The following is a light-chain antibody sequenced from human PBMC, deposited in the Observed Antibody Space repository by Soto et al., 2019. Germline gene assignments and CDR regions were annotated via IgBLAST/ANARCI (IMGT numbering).Light chain of an antibody. V-gene: IGKV1-27*01. Sequence: DIQMTQSPSSLSASVGDRVTISCRASQVISNYLAWFQHKPGKVPKVLIYAASTLQSGIPSRFSASGSGTDFTLPISSLQPEEVATYYCQKYNSAPQTFGQGTKVDIK. CDR1: QVISNY. CDR3: QKYNSAPQT. CDR2: AAS. J-gene: IGKJ1*01.